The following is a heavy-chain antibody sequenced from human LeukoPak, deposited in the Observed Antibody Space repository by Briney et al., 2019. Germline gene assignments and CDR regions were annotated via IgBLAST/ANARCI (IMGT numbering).Heavy chain of an antibody. D-gene: IGHD3-22*01. J-gene: IGHJ3*02. Sequence: SETLSLTCTVSGGSLSSYDWSWIRQPPGKGLEWIGYIYYSVSTNYNPSLKSRVTISVDTSKNPFSLKLSSVTAADTAVYYCARVQEDYDSSDLPDAFDIWGQGTMVTVSS. V-gene: IGHV4-59*01. CDR1: GGSLSSYD. CDR2: IYYSVST. CDR3: ARVQEDYDSSDLPDAFDI.